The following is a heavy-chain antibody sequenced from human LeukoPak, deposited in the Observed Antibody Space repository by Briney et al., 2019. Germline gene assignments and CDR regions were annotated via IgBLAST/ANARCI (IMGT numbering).Heavy chain of an antibody. V-gene: IGHV3-7*04. J-gene: IGHJ5*02. CDR3: ARHGGGWSNYFDP. D-gene: IGHD6-19*01. Sequence: GGSLRLSCAASGFTFSSYWMSWVRQAPGKGLEWVANIKEDGSDKYYVDSVKGRFTISRDNAKNSLYLRMNSLRAEDTAVYFCARHGGGWSNYFDPWGQGTLVT. CDR1: GFTFSSYW. CDR2: IKEDGSDK.